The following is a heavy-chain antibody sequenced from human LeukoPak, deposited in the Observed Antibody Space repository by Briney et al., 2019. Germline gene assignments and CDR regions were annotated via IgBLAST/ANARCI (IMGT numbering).Heavy chain of an antibody. CDR3: ARGGAVAGKFDY. V-gene: IGHV1-18*01. J-gene: IGHJ4*02. Sequence: ASVKVSFKASGYTFTSYGISWVRQAPGQGLEGMGWISAYNGNTSYAQKLQGRVTMTTDTSTSTAYMELRSLRSDDTAVYYCARGGAVAGKFDYWGQGTLVTVSS. CDR1: GYTFTSYG. D-gene: IGHD6-19*01. CDR2: ISAYNGNT.